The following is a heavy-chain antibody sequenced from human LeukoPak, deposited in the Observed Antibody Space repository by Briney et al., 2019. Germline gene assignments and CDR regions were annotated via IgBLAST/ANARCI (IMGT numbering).Heavy chain of an antibody. CDR3: ARARPRYNWNDVYYYYYGMDV. J-gene: IGHJ6*02. CDR1: GYTFTSYG. V-gene: IGHV1-18*01. CDR2: ISAYNGNT. Sequence: ASVKVSCKASGYTFTSYGVNWVRQAPGQGLEWMGWISAYNGNTNYAQKLQGRVTMTTDTSTSTAYMELRSLRSDDTAVYYCARARPRYNWNDVYYYYYGMDVWGQGTTVTVSS. D-gene: IGHD1-20*01.